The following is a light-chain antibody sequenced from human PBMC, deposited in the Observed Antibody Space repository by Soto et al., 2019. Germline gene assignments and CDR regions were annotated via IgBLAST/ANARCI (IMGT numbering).Light chain of an antibody. Sequence: QSVLTQPASVSGSPGQSITISCTGTSSDVGSNNLVSWYQQHPGKAPKLMIYEGSKRPSGVSNRFSGSKSGNTASLTISGLQAEDASDYYCCSYAGSSTYVVFGGGTRLTVL. J-gene: IGLJ2*01. CDR2: EGS. V-gene: IGLV2-23*01. CDR3: CSYAGSSTYVV. CDR1: SSDVGSNNL.